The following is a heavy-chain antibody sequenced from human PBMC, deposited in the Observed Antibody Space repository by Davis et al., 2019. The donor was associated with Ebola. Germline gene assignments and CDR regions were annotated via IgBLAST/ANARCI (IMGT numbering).Heavy chain of an antibody. D-gene: IGHD6-19*01. V-gene: IGHV3-64*02. CDR1: GFPFNNFP. J-gene: IGHJ4*02. Sequence: GESLKISCAASGFPFNNFPMHWVRQAPGKGLEYVSAITSDGYFTFYADSVKGRFTISRDNSRSTLFLQMGSLRLEDMAVYYCARELRAGTAYLDYWGQGTLVTVSS. CDR2: ITSDGYFT. CDR3: ARELRAGTAYLDY.